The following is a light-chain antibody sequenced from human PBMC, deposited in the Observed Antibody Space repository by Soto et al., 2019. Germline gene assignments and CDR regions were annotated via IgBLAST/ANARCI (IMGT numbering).Light chain of an antibody. CDR2: DAS. CDR1: QSVSSY. CDR3: QQSSNWPRNT. V-gene: IGKV3-11*01. Sequence: DIVLTHAPSARALPPLERATLSGIASQSVSSYLSWYQQKPGHAHRLLIYDASTRATGIPARFSGSGSGTDFTLTIRSLEPEDFAVYYCQQSSNWPRNTCGQGQRLEIK. J-gene: IGKJ5*01.